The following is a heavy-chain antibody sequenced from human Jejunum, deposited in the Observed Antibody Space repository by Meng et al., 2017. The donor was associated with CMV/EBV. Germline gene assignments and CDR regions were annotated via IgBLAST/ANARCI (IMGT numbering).Heavy chain of an antibody. CDR1: GADFPTYW. V-gene: IGHV5-51*01. Sequence: SGADFPTYWIAWVRQKSGEGLEYMGIMFLDDSDIRHSPSFQGEVTLSLDRSIATAYLQWSTLRPSDTAVYYCVGPMVGAGVDAFAIWGQGTMVTVSS. J-gene: IGHJ3*02. CDR2: MFLDDSDI. CDR3: VGPMVGAGVDAFAI. D-gene: IGHD6-25*01.